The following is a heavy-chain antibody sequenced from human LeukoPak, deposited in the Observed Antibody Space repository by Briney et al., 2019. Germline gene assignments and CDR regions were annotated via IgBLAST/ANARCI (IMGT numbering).Heavy chain of an antibody. V-gene: IGHV1-18*01. J-gene: IGHJ5*02. Sequence: ASVKVSCKASGYTFTSYGISWVRQAPGQGLEWMGWISAYNGNTNYAQKLQGRVTMTTDTSTSTAYMELRSLRSDDTAVYYCARCYCDSSGNYPDGWFDPWGQGTLVTVSS. CDR2: ISAYNGNT. CDR1: GYTFTSYG. CDR3: ARCYCDSSGNYPDGWFDP. D-gene: IGHD3-22*01.